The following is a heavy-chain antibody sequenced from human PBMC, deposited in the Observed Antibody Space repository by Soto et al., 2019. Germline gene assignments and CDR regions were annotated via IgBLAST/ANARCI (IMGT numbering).Heavy chain of an antibody. J-gene: IGHJ6*03. D-gene: IGHD3-10*01. CDR2: ISAYNGNT. CDR1: GYTFTSYG. Sequence: QVQLVQSGAEVKKPGASVKVSCKASGYTFTSYGISWVRQAPGQGLEWMGWISAYNGNTNYAQKLQSRGTMTADTSTSTDYMELESLRSDDTAVYYCARGTTYYYGSGTHYYMDVWGKGTTVTVSS. CDR3: ARGTTYYYGSGTHYYMDV. V-gene: IGHV1-18*01.